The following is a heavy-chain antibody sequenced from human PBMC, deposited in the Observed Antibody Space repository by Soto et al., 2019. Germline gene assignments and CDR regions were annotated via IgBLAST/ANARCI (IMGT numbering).Heavy chain of an antibody. V-gene: IGHV1-69*13. D-gene: IGHD6-13*01. J-gene: IGHJ4*02. CDR1: GGTFSSYA. CDR2: IIPIFGTA. Sequence: SVKVSCKASGGTFSSYAISWVRQAPGQGLEWMGGIIPIFGTANYAQKFQGRVTITAGESTSTAYMELSSLRSEDTAVYYCARGAAAGMYYFDYWGQGTLVTVSS. CDR3: ARGAAAGMYYFDY.